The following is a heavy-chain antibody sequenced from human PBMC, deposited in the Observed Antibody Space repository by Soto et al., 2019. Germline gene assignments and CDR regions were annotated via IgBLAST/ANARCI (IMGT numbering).Heavy chain of an antibody. V-gene: IGHV1-46*01. CDR1: GYTFINYY. D-gene: IGHD6-13*01. CDR3: ARDLAAGDY. Sequence: QVQLVQSGAEVKKPGASVKLSCKASGYTFINYYIHWVRQAPGQGLEWMGIFNPTSRSTNYAQKFQGRVTLTMDTSTRTVYMELSRLRFDDTAVYYCARDLAAGDYWGQGTLVTVSS. CDR2: FNPTSRST. J-gene: IGHJ4*02.